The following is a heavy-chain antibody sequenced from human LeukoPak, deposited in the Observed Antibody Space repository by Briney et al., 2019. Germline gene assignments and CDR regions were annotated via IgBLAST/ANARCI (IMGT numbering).Heavy chain of an antibody. V-gene: IGHV1-24*01. D-gene: IGHD3-22*01. Sequence: GASVKVSCKVSGYTLTELSMHWVRQAPGKGLEWMGGFDPEDGETIYAQKFQGRVTMTEDTSTDAAYMELSSLRSEDTAVYYCATVRGRSETILYDSSGYYYVLDYWGQGTLVTVSS. J-gene: IGHJ4*02. CDR2: FDPEDGET. CDR1: GYTLTELS. CDR3: ATVRGRSETILYDSSGYYYVLDY.